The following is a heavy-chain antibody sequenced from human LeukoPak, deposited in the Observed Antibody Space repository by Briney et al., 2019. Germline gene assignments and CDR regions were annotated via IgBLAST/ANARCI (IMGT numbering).Heavy chain of an antibody. Sequence: GASVKVSCKASGGTFSSYAISWVRQAPGQGLEWMGGIIPIFGTANYAQKFQGRVTITADESTSTAYMELSGLRSEDTAVYYCARGVKGEWELPRRNYYYYGMDVWGQGTTVTVSS. J-gene: IGHJ6*02. CDR2: IIPIFGTA. V-gene: IGHV1-69*13. CDR3: ARGVKGEWELPRRNYYYYGMDV. CDR1: GGTFSSYA. D-gene: IGHD1-26*01.